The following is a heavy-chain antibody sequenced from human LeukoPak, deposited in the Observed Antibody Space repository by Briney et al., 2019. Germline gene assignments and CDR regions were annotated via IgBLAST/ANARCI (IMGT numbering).Heavy chain of an antibody. CDR3: ARNAAYSSSWYWFDP. J-gene: IGHJ5*02. CDR1: GGTFSSYA. V-gene: IGHV1-69*13. CDR2: IIPIFGTA. Sequence: SVKVSCKASGGTFSSYAISWVRQAPGQGLEWMGGIIPIFGTANYAQKFQGRVTITADESTSTAYMELISLRSEDTAVYYCARNAAYSSSWYWFDPWGQGTLVTVSS. D-gene: IGHD6-13*01.